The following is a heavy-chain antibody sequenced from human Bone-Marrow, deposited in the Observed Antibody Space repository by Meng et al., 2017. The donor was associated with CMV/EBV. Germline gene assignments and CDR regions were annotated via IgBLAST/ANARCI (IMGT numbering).Heavy chain of an antibody. CDR3: ARGEYTIFGVVLPFPMDV. J-gene: IGHJ6*01. CDR2: IIPILGIA. CDR1: GGTFSSYT. V-gene: IGHV1-69*02. Sequence: SVKVSCKASGGTFSSYTISWVRQAPGQGLEWMGRIIPILGIANYAQKFQGRVTITADKSTSTAYMELSSLRSEDTAVYYCARGEYTIFGVVLPFPMDVWGQGTTVTGSS. D-gene: IGHD3-3*01.